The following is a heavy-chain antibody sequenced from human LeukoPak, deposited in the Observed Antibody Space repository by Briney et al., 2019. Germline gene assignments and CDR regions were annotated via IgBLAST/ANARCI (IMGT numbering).Heavy chain of an antibody. D-gene: IGHD6-6*01. Sequence: PSETLSLTCAVYGGSFSGYYWGWIRQPPGKGLEWIGEINHSGSTNYNPSLKSRVTISVDTSKNQFSLKLSSVTAADTAVYYCARGWGSSWFDPWGQGTLVTVSS. CDR3: ARGWGSSWFDP. V-gene: IGHV4-34*01. CDR1: GGSFSGYY. CDR2: INHSGST. J-gene: IGHJ5*02.